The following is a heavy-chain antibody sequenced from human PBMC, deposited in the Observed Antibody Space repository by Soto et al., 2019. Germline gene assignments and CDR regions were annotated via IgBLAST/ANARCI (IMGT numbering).Heavy chain of an antibody. Sequence: SETLSLTCTVSGGSINSAGYYWTRVRQHPGKGLEWIGYIYYSGSTYYNPSLKSRVTISIDTSKNQFSLRLTSVTAADTAVYYCERYYYGSGSYSYFDYWGQGTLVTVSS. D-gene: IGHD3-10*01. J-gene: IGHJ4*02. CDR3: ERYYYGSGSYSYFDY. CDR2: IYYSGST. V-gene: IGHV4-31*03. CDR1: GGSINSAGYY.